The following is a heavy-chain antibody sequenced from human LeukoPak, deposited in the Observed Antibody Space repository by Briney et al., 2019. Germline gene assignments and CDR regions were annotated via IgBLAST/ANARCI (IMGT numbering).Heavy chain of an antibody. CDR1: GFTFGDYA. D-gene: IGHD4-23*01. Sequence: PGGSLRLSCTASGFTFGDYAMSWFRQAPGKGLEWVGFIRSKAYGGTTEYAASVKGRFTISRDDSKSIAYPQMNSLKTEDTAVYYCTARYGGNSVDYWGQGTLVTVSS. V-gene: IGHV3-49*03. CDR3: TARYGGNSVDY. J-gene: IGHJ4*02. CDR2: IRSKAYGGTT.